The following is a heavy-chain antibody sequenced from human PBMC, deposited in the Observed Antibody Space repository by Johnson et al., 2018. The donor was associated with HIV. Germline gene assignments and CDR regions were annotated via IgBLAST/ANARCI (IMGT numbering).Heavy chain of an antibody. D-gene: IGHD3-10*01. J-gene: IGHJ3*02. CDR1: GFSLSDYA. Sequence: QVQLVESGGGVVQPGRSLRLSCAASGFSLSDYAIHWVRQAPVKGLEWVGVMSYDGSKENYADSVKGRFIISRDNSKNTVYLQMNTLSPEDTAVYYCARDRFGSGRPNAFDMWGQGTMVTVSS. CDR3: ARDRFGSGRPNAFDM. CDR2: MSYDGSKE. V-gene: IGHV3-30-3*01.